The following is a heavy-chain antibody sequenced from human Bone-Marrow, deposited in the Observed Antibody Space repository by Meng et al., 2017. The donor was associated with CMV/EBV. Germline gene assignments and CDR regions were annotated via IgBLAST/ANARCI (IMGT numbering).Heavy chain of an antibody. V-gene: IGHV1-69*10. Sequence: SVKVSCKASGYTFTDYYMHWVRQAPGQGLEWMGGIIPILGIANYAQKFQGRVTITADKSTSTAYMELSSLRSEDTAVYYCARLVIVPAAILTWGYGMDVWGQGTTVTVSS. CDR3: ARLVIVPAAILTWGYGMDV. CDR2: IIPILGIA. CDR1: GYTFTDYY. J-gene: IGHJ6*02. D-gene: IGHD2-2*01.